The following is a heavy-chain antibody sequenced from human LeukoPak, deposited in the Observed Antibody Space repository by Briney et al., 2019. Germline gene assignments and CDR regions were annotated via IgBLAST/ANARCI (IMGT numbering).Heavy chain of an antibody. Sequence: ASVKVSCKASGYTFTGYYMHWVRQAPRQGLEWMGWINPNSGGTNYAQKFQGRVTMTRDTSISTVYMELSRLRSDDTAVYYCARFNRGYYYGMDVWGQGTTVTVSS. CDR2: INPNSGGT. D-gene: IGHD1-14*01. CDR3: ARFNRGYYYGMDV. CDR1: GYTFTGYY. J-gene: IGHJ6*02. V-gene: IGHV1-2*02.